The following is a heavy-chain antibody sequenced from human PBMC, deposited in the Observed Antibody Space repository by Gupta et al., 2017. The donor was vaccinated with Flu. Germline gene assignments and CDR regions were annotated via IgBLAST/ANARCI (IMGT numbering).Heavy chain of an antibody. J-gene: IGHJ6*03. CDR3: ARVRLPKSPGVKYTYMDV. V-gene: IGHV1-69*04. D-gene: IGHD6-6*01. CDR2: ITPVFGRV. Sequence: ISWVRQAPGQGLEWKGKITPVFGRVNYAQTFQGRVTITADRSTNTAYMELNRLTSEDTAVCYCARVRLPKSPGVKYTYMDVWGQGTTVTVAS.